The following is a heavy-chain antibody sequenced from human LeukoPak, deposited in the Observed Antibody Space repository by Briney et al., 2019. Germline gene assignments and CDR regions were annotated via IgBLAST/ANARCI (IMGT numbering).Heavy chain of an antibody. J-gene: IGHJ4*02. CDR3: AKGNGYSYGRYYFDY. CDR1: GFTFSSYA. V-gene: IGHV3-23*01. D-gene: IGHD5-18*01. CDR2: ITASGGNT. Sequence: GGSLRLSCAASGFTFSSYAMGWVRQAPGKGLEWVSAITASGGNTYYADSVRGRFTISRDNSKNTLYLQVYSLRAEDTAVYYCAKGNGYSYGRYYFDYWGQGTLVTVSS.